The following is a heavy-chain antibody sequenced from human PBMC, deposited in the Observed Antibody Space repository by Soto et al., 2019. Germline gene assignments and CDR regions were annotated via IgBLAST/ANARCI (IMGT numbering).Heavy chain of an antibody. Sequence: GVSLRLSCAASGFIFRNHWMSWVRQAPGKGLEWVANIKQDGSDKYYVDSVKGRFTISRDNAKNSLYLKMNSLRVEDTAVYYFARDREGFDPWGQGTLVTVSS. CDR3: ARDREGFDP. D-gene: IGHD3-10*01. CDR1: GFIFRNHW. J-gene: IGHJ5*02. V-gene: IGHV3-7*03. CDR2: IKQDGSDK.